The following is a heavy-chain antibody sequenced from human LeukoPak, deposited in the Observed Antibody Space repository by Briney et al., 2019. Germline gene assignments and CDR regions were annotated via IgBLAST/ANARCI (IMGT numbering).Heavy chain of an antibody. D-gene: IGHD6-19*01. CDR3: SRGSGWLSVY. CDR2: ISGGTT. V-gene: IGHV3-49*03. CDR1: GFTFGDYL. J-gene: IGHJ4*02. Sequence: GRSLRLSCTASGFTFGDYLMIWFRQAPGKGLEWIGFISGGTTEYAASVKGRFTISRDDSTSIAYLQMNSLTTEDTAVYYCSRGSGWLSVYWGQGTLVTVSS.